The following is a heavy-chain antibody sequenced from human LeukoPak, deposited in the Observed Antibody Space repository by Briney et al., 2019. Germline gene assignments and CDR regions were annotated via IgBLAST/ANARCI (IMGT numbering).Heavy chain of an antibody. CDR3: AKVSADFGGYDILTGYSPWYYYYYGMDV. CDR1: GFTFSDYY. D-gene: IGHD3-9*01. Sequence: GGSLRLSCAASGFTFSDYYMSWIRQAPGKGLEWVSYISSSSSYTNYADSVKGRFTISRDNSKNTLYLQMNSLRAEDTAVYYCAKVSADFGGYDILTGYSPWYYYYYGMDVWGQGTTVTVSS. V-gene: IGHV3-11*05. CDR2: ISSSSSYT. J-gene: IGHJ6*02.